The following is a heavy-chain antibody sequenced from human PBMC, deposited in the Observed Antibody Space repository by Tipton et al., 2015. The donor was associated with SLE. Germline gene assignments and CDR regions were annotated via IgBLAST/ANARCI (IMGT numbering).Heavy chain of an antibody. V-gene: IGHV4-39*07. CDR3: ARVAGYYDISTGYDTPRFFDC. D-gene: IGHD3-9*01. Sequence: TLSLTCTVSGGSISSYYWGWIRQPQPPEKGLEWIGSVYYSGSTYYNPSLKSRVIISIDTSKKQFSLKLSTVTAADTAVYYCARVAGYYDISTGYDTPRFFDCWGKRTLIAVTS. J-gene: IGHJ4*02. CDR2: VYYSGST. CDR1: GGSISSYY.